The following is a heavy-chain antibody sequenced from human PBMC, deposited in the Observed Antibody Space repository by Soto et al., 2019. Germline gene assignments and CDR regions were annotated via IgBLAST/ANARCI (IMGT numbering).Heavy chain of an antibody. Sequence: ESGGGLVQPGGSLRLSCAASGFTFSSYWMSWVRQAPGKGLEWVANIKQDGSEKYYVDSVKGRFTISRDNAKNSLYLQMNSLRAEDTAVYYCARGIAAPLDYYYGMDVWGQGTTVTVSS. CDR1: GFTFSSYW. D-gene: IGHD6-6*01. CDR3: ARGIAAPLDYYYGMDV. V-gene: IGHV3-7*01. J-gene: IGHJ6*02. CDR2: IKQDGSEK.